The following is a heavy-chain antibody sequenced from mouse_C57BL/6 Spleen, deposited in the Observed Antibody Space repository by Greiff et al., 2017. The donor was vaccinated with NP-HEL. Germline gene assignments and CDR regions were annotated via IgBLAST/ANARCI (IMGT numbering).Heavy chain of an antibody. CDR1: GYTFTSYW. CDR2: IYPGSGST. Sequence: VQLQQPGAELVKPGASVKMSCKASGYTFTSYWITWVKQRPGQGLEWIGDIYPGSGSTNYNEKFKSKATLTVDTSSSTAYKQLSSLTSEDSAVYYCARKGYGSSAWFADGGQGTLVTVSA. CDR3: ARKGYGSSAWFAD. D-gene: IGHD1-1*01. J-gene: IGHJ3*01. V-gene: IGHV1-55*01.